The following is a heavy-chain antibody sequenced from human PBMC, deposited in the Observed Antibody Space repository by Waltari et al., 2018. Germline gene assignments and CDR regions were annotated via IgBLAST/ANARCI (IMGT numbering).Heavy chain of an antibody. Sequence: QVQLVQSGAEVKKPGASVKVSCKVSGYTLTELSMHWVRQAPGKGLEWMGGVEPEDGETNYEQKFQSRVSMTEDTSTDTAYMELSSLRSEDTAVYYCATDLGPYSGSYQGVDYWGQGTLVTVSS. D-gene: IGHD1-26*01. J-gene: IGHJ4*02. CDR3: ATDLGPYSGSYQGVDY. CDR1: GYTLTELS. CDR2: VEPEDGET. V-gene: IGHV1-24*01.